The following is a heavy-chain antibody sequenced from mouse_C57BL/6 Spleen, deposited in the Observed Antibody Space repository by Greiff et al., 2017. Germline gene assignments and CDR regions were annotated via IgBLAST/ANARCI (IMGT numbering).Heavy chain of an antibody. CDR1: GYAFTNYL. CDR3: ARGRQGYAMDD. J-gene: IGHJ4*01. V-gene: IGHV1-54*01. D-gene: IGHD3-2*01. Sequence: QVQLQQSGAELVRPGTSVKVSCKASGYAFTNYLIEWVKQRPGQGLEWIGVINPGSGGTNYNEKFKGKATLTADKSSSTAYMQLSSLTAEDSAVYFCARGRQGYAMDDWGQGTSVTVSS. CDR2: INPGSGGT.